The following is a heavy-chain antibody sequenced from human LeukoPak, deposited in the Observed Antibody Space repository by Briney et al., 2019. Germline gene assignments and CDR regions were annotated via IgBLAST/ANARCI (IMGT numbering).Heavy chain of an antibody. CDR1: GGSISSYY. Sequence: SETLSLTCTVSGGSISSYYWSWIRQSPGKGLEWIGYIYYSGSTNYNPSLKSRVTISVDTSKNQFSLKLSSVTAADTAVYYCARYTSHWGDFDYWGQGTLVTVSS. J-gene: IGHJ4*02. CDR2: IYYSGST. CDR3: ARYTSHWGDFDY. D-gene: IGHD6-13*01. V-gene: IGHV4-59*01.